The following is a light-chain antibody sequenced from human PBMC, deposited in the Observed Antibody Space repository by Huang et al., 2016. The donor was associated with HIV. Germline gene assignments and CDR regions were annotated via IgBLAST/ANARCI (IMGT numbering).Light chain of an antibody. CDR1: QSILYKSNNKNF. Sequence: DIVMTQSPDSLSLSLGERAIINCRSSQSILYKSNNKNFLTWYQQKPGQPPKLLIYWASTREYWVPYRFSGSGSATDFNLTISGLQAEDVAVYYCQQCYTPPYTFGQGTKVEIK. V-gene: IGKV4-1*01. CDR2: WAS. J-gene: IGKJ2*01. CDR3: QQCYTPPYT.